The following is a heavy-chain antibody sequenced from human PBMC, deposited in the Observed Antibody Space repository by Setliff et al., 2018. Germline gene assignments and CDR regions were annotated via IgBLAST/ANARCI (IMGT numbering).Heavy chain of an antibody. J-gene: IGHJ3*01. Sequence: SETLSLTCAVSGYSISNGFYWGWIRQSPVKGLEWIGSLFDGGSAYYSPSLKSRASISLDASKNQFALKLTSATAADPAVYYCARDPHYDPTYSLPGHAFDFWGQGIMVTVSS. D-gene: IGHD3-22*01. CDR2: LFDGGSA. CDR3: ARDPHYDPTYSLPGHAFDF. V-gene: IGHV4-38-2*02. CDR1: GYSISNGFY.